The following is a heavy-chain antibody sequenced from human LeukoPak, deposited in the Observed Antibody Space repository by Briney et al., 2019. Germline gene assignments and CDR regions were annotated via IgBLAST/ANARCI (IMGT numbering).Heavy chain of an antibody. CDR2: ISSSGSTI. J-gene: IGHJ5*02. CDR1: GITFSDHY. D-gene: IGHD6-13*01. V-gene: IGHV3-11*04. Sequence: GGSLRLSCAASGITFSDHYMSWIRQAPGKGLEWLSYISSSGSTIYCADSVKGRFTISRDNAKNSLYLQMNSLRAEDTAVYYCARDNRYSIFNWFDPWGQGTLVTVSS. CDR3: ARDNRYSIFNWFDP.